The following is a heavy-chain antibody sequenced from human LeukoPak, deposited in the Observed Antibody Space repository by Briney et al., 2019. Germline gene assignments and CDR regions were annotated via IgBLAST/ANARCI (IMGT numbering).Heavy chain of an antibody. CDR2: IIPILGIA. D-gene: IGHD1-26*01. CDR3: ASPGLVGANAYYYYGMDV. Sequence: ASVKVSCKASGGTFSSYAISWVRQAPGQGLEWMGRIIPILGIANYAQKFQGRVTITADKSTSTAYMELSSLRSEDTAVYYCASPGLVGANAYYYYGMDVWGQGTTVTVSS. V-gene: IGHV1-69*04. J-gene: IGHJ6*02. CDR1: GGTFSSYA.